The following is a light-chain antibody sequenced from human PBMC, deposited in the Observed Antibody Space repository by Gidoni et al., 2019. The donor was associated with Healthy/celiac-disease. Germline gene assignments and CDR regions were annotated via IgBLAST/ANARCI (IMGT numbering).Light chain of an antibody. CDR3: QQYGNPPLT. V-gene: IGKV1-33*01. J-gene: IGKJ4*01. CDR1: HDTSNY. Sequence: DLQMTLSPFSLSASVGDRVTINCQTSHDTSNYLNWYQQKPGKAPTLLIYDASNLATGIPSRFSGSGSGTDFTFTISSLQPEDIAIYYCQQYGNPPLTFGCXTKVEIK. CDR2: DAS.